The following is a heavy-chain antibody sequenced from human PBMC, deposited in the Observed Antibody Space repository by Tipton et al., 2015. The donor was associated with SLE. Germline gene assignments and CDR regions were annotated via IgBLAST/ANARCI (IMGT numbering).Heavy chain of an antibody. CDR3: ARDQAVAGAYYFDY. Sequence: TLSLTCTVSGGSISSSNYYWGWIRQPPGKGLEGIGSIYHSGSTNYNPSLKSRVPISVDTSKNQFSLKLSSVTAADTAVYYCARDQAVAGAYYFDYWGQGTLVTVSS. CDR2: IYHSGST. J-gene: IGHJ4*02. D-gene: IGHD6-19*01. CDR1: GGSISSSNYY. V-gene: IGHV4-39*07.